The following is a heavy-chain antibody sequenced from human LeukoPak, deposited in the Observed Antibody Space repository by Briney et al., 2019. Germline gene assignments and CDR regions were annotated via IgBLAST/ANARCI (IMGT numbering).Heavy chain of an antibody. D-gene: IGHD3-3*01. Sequence: ASVKVSCKASGYTFTDFYMHWVRQAPGQGLEWMGWINPKSGGTSYAQKFQGRVAMTRDTFISTAYMELSRLRSDDTAVYYCAREGITIFGVVSVKGMDVWGQGTTVTVSS. J-gene: IGHJ6*02. CDR1: GYTFTDFY. CDR2: INPKSGGT. V-gene: IGHV1-2*02. CDR3: AREGITIFGVVSVKGMDV.